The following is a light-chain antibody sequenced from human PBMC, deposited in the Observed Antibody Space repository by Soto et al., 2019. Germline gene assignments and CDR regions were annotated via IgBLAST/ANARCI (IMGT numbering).Light chain of an antibody. CDR1: QSVSSY. CDR3: QQYGSSSRT. J-gene: IGKJ1*01. CDR2: GAS. Sequence: EIVLTQSRGSLSLSPGERATLSCRASQSVSSYLAWYQQKPGQAPRLLIYGASSRATGIPDRFSGSGSGTDFTLTISRLEPEDFAVYYCQQYGSSSRTFGQGTKEEIK. V-gene: IGKV3-20*01.